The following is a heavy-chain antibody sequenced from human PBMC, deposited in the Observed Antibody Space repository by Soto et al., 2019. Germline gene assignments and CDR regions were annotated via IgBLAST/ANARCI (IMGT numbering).Heavy chain of an antibody. V-gene: IGHV3-74*01. Sequence: GGSLRLSCTASGFTFSSHWMHWVRQAPGKGLVWVSGLTSDGSGTVYADSVKGRFTISRDNAKNTLYLQMNSLRAEDTAVYYCTRGAAVTNEGYWGQGTLVTVSS. J-gene: IGHJ4*02. CDR1: GFTFSSHW. CDR2: LTSDGSGT. CDR3: TRGAAVTNEGY. D-gene: IGHD6-13*01.